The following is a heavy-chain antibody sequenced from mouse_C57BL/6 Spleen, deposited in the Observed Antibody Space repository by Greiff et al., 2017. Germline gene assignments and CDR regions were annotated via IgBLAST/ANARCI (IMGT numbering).Heavy chain of an antibody. CDR1: GFTFTDYY. D-gene: IGHD2-10*02. Sequence: EVQGVESGGGLVQPGASLRLSCAASGFTFTDYYLSWVRQPPGKAPEGLALIRNKANGYTTEYTASVKGRFTISRDNSQNILYLQMNTLRAEDSATYYCVKAGSGYGNFYFDYWAKAPLSQSPQ. J-gene: IGHJ2*01. V-gene: IGHV7-4*01. CDR3: VKAGSGYGNFYFDY. CDR2: IRNKANGYTT.